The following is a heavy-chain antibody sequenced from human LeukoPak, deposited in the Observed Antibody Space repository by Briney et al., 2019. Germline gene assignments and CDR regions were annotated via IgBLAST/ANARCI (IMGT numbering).Heavy chain of an antibody. CDR1: GFTFDDFS. D-gene: IGHD5-18*01. Sequence: GGSLRLSCAASGFTFDDFSMSWVRHAPGEGLEWVSGINWNGDNTGYADSVKGRFTISRDNSKNSLYIQMNSLRAEDTALYYCARDNCYGYDYWGQGILVTVSS. V-gene: IGHV3-20*04. CDR2: INWNGDNT. J-gene: IGHJ4*02. CDR3: ARDNCYGYDY.